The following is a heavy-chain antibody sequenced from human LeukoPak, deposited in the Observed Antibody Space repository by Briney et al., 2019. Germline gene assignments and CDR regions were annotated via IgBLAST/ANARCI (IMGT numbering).Heavy chain of an antibody. Sequence: ASVKVSCKASGYTFTSYGISWVRQAPGQGLEWMGWISAYNGNTNYAQKLQGRVTMTTDTSTSTAYMELRSLRSDDTAVYYCARDGEAIAVAETSFDYWGQGTLVTVSS. J-gene: IGHJ4*02. V-gene: IGHV1-18*04. D-gene: IGHD6-19*01. CDR1: GYTFTSYG. CDR3: ARDGEAIAVAETSFDY. CDR2: ISAYNGNT.